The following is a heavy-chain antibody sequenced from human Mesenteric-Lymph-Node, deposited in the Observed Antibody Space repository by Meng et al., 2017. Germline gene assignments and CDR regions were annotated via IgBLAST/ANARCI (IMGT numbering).Heavy chain of an antibody. J-gene: IGHJ4*02. D-gene: IGHD3-10*01. CDR2: ISYDGSNK. CDR1: GFTFSSYA. Sequence: GESLKISCAASGFTFSSYAMHWVRQAPGKGLEWVAVISYDGSNKYYADSVKGRFTISRDNSKNTLYLQMNSLRAEDTAVYYCARDRREGDYYWGQGTLVTISS. V-gene: IGHV3-30*01. CDR3: ARDRREGDYY.